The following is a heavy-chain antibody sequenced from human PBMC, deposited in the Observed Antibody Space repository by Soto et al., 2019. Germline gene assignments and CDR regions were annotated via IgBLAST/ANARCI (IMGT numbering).Heavy chain of an antibody. CDR2: ISGGGVTI. Sequence: GGSLRLSCAASGFTFSDYYMSWIRQVPGKGLEYISYISGGGVTISYADSVKGRLTISRDNAKNSLYLQMSNLRVEDTAVYYCARVREVPAARIWFDPWGQGTLVTVSS. CDR3: ARVREVPAARIWFDP. D-gene: IGHD2-2*01. V-gene: IGHV3-11*01. CDR1: GFTFSDYY. J-gene: IGHJ5*02.